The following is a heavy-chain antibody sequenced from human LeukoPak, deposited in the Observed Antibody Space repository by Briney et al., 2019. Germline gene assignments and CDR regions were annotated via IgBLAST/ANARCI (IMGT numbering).Heavy chain of an antibody. CDR3: ARAQVVTAIYYYYGMDV. CDR2: ISSSSSYI. V-gene: IGHV3-21*01. J-gene: IGHJ6*02. CDR1: GFTFSSYS. Sequence: GGSLRLSCAASGFTFSSYSMNWVRQAPGKGLEWVSSISSSSSYIYYADSVKGRFTISRDNAKKSLYLQMNSLRAEDTAVYYCARAQVVTAIYYYYGMDVWGQGTAVTVSS. D-gene: IGHD2-21*02.